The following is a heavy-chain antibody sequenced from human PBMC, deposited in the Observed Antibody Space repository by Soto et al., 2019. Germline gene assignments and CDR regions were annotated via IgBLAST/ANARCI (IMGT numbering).Heavy chain of an antibody. CDR1: GFTFSSYW. V-gene: IGHV3-74*01. Sequence: PGGSLRLSCAASGFTFSSYWMHWVRQAPGKGLVWVSRIKSDGSSTSYADSVKGRFTISRDNAKNTLYLQMNSLRAEDTAVYYCARLSLDAFEIWGQGTMVTVSS. CDR3: ARLSLDAFEI. J-gene: IGHJ3*02. CDR2: IKSDGSST.